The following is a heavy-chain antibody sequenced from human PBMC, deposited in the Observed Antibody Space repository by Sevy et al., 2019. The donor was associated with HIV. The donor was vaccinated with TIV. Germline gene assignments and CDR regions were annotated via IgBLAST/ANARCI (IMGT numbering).Heavy chain of an antibody. CDR1: GGSISSSSYY. V-gene: IGHV4-39*01. CDR3: ASFRYSGSYYHFDY. CDR2: IYYSGST. D-gene: IGHD1-26*01. Sequence: SETLSLTCTVSGGSISSSSYYWGRIRQPPGKGLEWIGSIYYSGSTYYNPSLKGRVTISVDTSKNQFSLKLSSVTAADTAVYYCASFRYSGSYYHFDYWGQGTLVTVSS. J-gene: IGHJ4*02.